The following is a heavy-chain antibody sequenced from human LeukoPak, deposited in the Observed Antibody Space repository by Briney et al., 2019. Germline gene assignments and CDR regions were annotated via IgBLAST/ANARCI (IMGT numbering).Heavy chain of an antibody. J-gene: IGHJ4*02. CDR2: ISGSTGDT. Sequence: ASVKVSCKASGYTFTSYGISWVRQAPGQGLEWMGWISGSTGDTNYAQKFQGRVTMTADTSSSTAYMELRSLRLDDMAVYYCARDESYGIFFNVDYWGQGTLVTVSS. CDR1: GYTFTSYG. D-gene: IGHD1-26*01. CDR3: ARDESYGIFFNVDY. V-gene: IGHV1-18*03.